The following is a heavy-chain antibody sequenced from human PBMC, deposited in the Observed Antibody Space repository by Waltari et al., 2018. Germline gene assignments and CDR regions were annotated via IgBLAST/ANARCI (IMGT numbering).Heavy chain of an antibody. CDR3: ARSYYYDRVGDYPSLGAFDY. D-gene: IGHD3-22*01. J-gene: IGHJ4*02. CDR1: GGSFSTVV. V-gene: IGHV1-69*12. Sequence: QVQLVQSGAEVKKPGSSVRVSCEASGGSFSTVVLSWVRQAPGQGLEWMGGVIPSFGTPNYAQKFQGRVTIIADESTSTAYMELSSLRSEDTAVYYCARSYYYDRVGDYPSLGAFDYWGQGTLVTVSS. CDR2: VIPSFGTP.